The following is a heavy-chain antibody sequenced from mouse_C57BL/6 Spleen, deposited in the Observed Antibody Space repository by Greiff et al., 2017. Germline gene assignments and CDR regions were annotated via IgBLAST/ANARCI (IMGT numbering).Heavy chain of an antibody. CDR3: TRDRGSYDYDDGAWFAY. CDR2: ISSGGDYI. CDR1: GFTFSSYA. V-gene: IGHV5-9-1*02. J-gene: IGHJ3*01. Sequence: EVQGVESGEGLVKPGGSLKLSCAASGFTFSSYAMSWVRQTPEKRLEWVAYISSGGDYIYYADTVKGRFTISRDNARNTLYLQMSSLKSEDTAMYYCTRDRGSYDYDDGAWFAYWGQGTLVTVSA. D-gene: IGHD2-4*01.